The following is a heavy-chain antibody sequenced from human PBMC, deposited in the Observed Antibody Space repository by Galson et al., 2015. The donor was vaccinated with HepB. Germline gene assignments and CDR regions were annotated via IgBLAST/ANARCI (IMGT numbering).Heavy chain of an antibody. CDR1: GFTFSNAW. V-gene: IGHV3-15*01. D-gene: IGHD3-22*01. CDR3: TTARGLYYYDSSGGELEDY. Sequence: SLRLSCAASGFTFSNAWMSWVRQAPGKGLEWVGRIKSKTDGGTTDYAAPVKGRFTISRDDSKNTLYLQMNSLKTEDTAVYYCTTARGLYYYDSSGGELEDYWGQGTLVTVSS. J-gene: IGHJ4*02. CDR2: IKSKTDGGTT.